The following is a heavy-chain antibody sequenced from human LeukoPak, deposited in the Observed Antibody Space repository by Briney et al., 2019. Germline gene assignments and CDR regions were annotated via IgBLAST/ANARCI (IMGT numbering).Heavy chain of an antibody. CDR3: ARGLGLGEFDY. J-gene: IGHJ4*02. CDR2: IYTGGST. V-gene: IGHV3-66*01. D-gene: IGHD3-16*01. CDR1: GFTVSSNY. Sequence: GGSLRLSCVVSGFTVSSNYMTWVRQAPGKGLEWVSNIYTGGSTDYADSVKARFIISRDNSNNTLYLQMNSLTVEDTAVYYCARGLGLGEFDYWGQGTLVTVSS.